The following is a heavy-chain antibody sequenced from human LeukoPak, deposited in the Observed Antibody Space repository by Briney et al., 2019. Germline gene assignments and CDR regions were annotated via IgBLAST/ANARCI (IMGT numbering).Heavy chain of an antibody. Sequence: SETLSLTCTVSGGSISSSSYYWGWIRQPPGKGLEWIGSIYYSGSTYYNPSLKSRVTISVDTSKDQFSLKLSSVTAEDTAVYYCAKDRVPDGVWEIDYWGQGTLVTVSS. CDR2: IYYSGST. D-gene: IGHD1-14*01. V-gene: IGHV4-39*02. J-gene: IGHJ4*02. CDR1: GGSISSSSYY. CDR3: AKDRVPDGVWEIDY.